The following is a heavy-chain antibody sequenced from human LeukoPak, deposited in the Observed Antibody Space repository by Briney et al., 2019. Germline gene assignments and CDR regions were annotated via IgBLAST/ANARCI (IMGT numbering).Heavy chain of an antibody. CDR2: IYYSGST. V-gene: IGHV4-59*01. D-gene: IGHD3-10*01. Sequence: SETLSLTCTVSGGSISSYYWSWIRQPPGKGLEWIGYIYYSGSTNYNPSLKSRVTISVDTSKNQFSLKLSSVTAADTAVYYCARVNWDGSGSVWFDPWGQGTLVTVSS. CDR1: GGSISSYY. CDR3: ARVNWDGSGSVWFDP. J-gene: IGHJ5*02.